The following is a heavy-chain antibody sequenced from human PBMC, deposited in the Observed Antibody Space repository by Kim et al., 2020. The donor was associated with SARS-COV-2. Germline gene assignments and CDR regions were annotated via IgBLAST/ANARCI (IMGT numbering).Heavy chain of an antibody. CDR3: ARKASGYFGAGTYYNGQFDY. Sequence: FTISRDNSKNTLYLQMNSLRPEDTAVYYWARKASGYFGAGTYYNGQFDYWGQGTLVTVSS. D-gene: IGHD3-10*01. V-gene: IGHV3-30*01. J-gene: IGHJ4*02.